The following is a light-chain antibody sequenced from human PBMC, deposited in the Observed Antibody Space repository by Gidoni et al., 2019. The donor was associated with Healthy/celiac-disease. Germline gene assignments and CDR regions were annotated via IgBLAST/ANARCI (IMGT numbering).Light chain of an antibody. CDR2: DAS. CDR3: QQRSNSFT. CDR1: QSVSSY. J-gene: IGKJ3*01. V-gene: IGKV3-11*01. Sequence: EIVLTQSTATLSLSPGDRATFSCRASQSVSSYLAWYQQKPGQAPRLLIYDASNRATGIPARFSGSGSGTDFTLTISSLEPEDFAVYYCQQRSNSFTFGPGTKVDIK.